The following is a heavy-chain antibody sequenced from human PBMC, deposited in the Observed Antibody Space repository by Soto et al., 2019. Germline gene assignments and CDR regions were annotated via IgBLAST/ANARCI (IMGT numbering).Heavy chain of an antibody. J-gene: IGHJ6*02. CDR1: GDSISSDYYH. D-gene: IGHD2-21*02. V-gene: IGHV4-30-4*08. CDR2: IPHSGSI. Sequence: QVQLQQSGPGLVKPSQTLSLTCTVSGDSISSDYYHWTWIRQSPEKGLEWIGYIPHSGSILYNPSLKSRVTISVDTSKNQFSLHLTSVTAADTAVYFCAREDDGGDSLDVWGQGTTVTVSS. CDR3: AREDDGGDSLDV.